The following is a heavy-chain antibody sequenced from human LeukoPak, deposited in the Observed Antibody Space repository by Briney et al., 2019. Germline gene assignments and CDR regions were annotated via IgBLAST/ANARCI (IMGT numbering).Heavy chain of an antibody. CDR2: INHSGST. CDR3: TRDVGGDRVHDH. J-gene: IGHJ4*02. V-gene: IGHV4-34*01. Sequence: SETLSLTCAVYGGSFSGYYWSWIRQPPGKGLEWIGEINHSGSTNYNPSLKSRVTISVDTSKNQLSLKVTSVTAADTALYYCTRDVGGDRVHDHWGPGTLVTVSS. D-gene: IGHD2-21*02. CDR1: GGSFSGYY.